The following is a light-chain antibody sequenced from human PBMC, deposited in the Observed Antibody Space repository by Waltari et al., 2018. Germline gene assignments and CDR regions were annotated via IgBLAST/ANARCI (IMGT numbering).Light chain of an antibody. J-gene: IGKJ1*01. V-gene: IGKV1-12*01. CDR3: QQANSFPWK. CDR2: AAS. Sequence: DIQMTQSQSSVSASVGDRVTIICRASQDINNYLACDQQKPGKAPKVLIYAASTLESGVPSRFSGSGSGAEFTLTINSLQPEDFATYYCQQANSFPWKFGQGTKVEIK. CDR1: QDINNY.